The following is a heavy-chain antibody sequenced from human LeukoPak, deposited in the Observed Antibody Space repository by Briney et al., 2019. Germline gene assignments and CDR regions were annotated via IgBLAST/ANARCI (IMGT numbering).Heavy chain of an antibody. D-gene: IGHD5-12*01. CDR2: ISSRGGAI. CDR3: AKLTEVAPTRPQGFDL. J-gene: IGHJ2*01. Sequence: GGSLRLSCAASGFTFSNYWMHWVRQAPGKGLEWVSYISSRGGAIYHADSLKGRFTISRDNAKNSLYLQMSSLRAEDTAVYYCAKLTEVAPTRPQGFDLWGRGTLVTVSS. CDR1: GFTFSNYW. V-gene: IGHV3-48*04.